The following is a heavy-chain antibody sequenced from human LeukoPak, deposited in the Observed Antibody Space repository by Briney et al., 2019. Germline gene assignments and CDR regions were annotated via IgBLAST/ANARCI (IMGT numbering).Heavy chain of an antibody. V-gene: IGHV4-34*01. CDR1: GGSFSGYY. CDR3: ARYPLDYDFWSGYLSAYVDV. CDR2: INHSGST. J-gene: IGHJ6*03. Sequence: PSETLSLTCAVYGGSFSGYYWSWIRQPPGKGLEWIGEINHSGSTNYNPSLKSRVAISVDTSKNQFSLKLSSVTAADTAVYYCARYPLDYDFWSGYLSAYVDVWGKGTTVTVSS. D-gene: IGHD3-3*01.